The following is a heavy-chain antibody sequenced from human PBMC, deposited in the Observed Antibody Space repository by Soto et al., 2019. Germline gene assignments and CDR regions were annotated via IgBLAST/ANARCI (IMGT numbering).Heavy chain of an antibody. CDR1: GGSISSGDYY. CDR2: IYYSGST. V-gene: IGHV4-30-4*01. D-gene: IGHD3-10*01. Sequence: NPSETLSLTCTVSGGSISSGDYYWSWIRQPPGKGLEWIGYIYYSGSTYYNPSLKSRVTISVDTSKNQFSLKLSSVTAADTAVYYCARVVFTMVRGVNYYYGMDVWGQGTTVTVSS. CDR3: ARVVFTMVRGVNYYYGMDV. J-gene: IGHJ6*02.